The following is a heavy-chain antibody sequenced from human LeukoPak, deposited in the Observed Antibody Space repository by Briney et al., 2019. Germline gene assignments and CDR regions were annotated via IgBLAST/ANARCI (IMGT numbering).Heavy chain of an antibody. J-gene: IGHJ6*02. Sequence: PGGSLRLSCAASGFTFTTYWMHWVRQAPGKGLVWVSRVKGDGSHTNYTESVTGRFTISRDNAKNTVYMQMNSLRAEDKSVYYCARSEYEYGYGHWGLDVWGQGTTVTVSS. CDR2: VKGDGSHT. V-gene: IGHV3-74*01. CDR1: GFTFTTYW. D-gene: IGHD3-16*01. CDR3: ARSEYEYGYGHWGLDV.